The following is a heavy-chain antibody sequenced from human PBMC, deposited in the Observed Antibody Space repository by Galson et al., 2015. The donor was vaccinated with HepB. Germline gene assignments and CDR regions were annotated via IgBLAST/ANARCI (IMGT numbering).Heavy chain of an antibody. Sequence: SLRLSCAASGFTFSSYGMHWVRQAPGKGLEWVAFIRYDGSNKYYADSVKGRFTISRDNSKNTLYLQMNSLRAEDTAVYYCAKFGPSGSGWYGYYFDYWGQGTLVTVSS. CDR2: IRYDGSNK. D-gene: IGHD6-19*01. CDR1: GFTFSSYG. CDR3: AKFGPSGSGWYGYYFDY. V-gene: IGHV3-30*02. J-gene: IGHJ4*02.